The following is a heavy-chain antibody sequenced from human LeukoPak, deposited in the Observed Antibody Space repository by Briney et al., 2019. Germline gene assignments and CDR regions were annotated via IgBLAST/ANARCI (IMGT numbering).Heavy chain of an antibody. CDR3: AREANYYDSSGGFDY. CDR2: IYSGGST. Sequence: GGSLRLSCAASGFTVSSNYMSWVRQAPGKGLEWVSVIYSGGSTYYADSVKGRFTISRDNSKNTLYLQMNSLRAEDTAVYYCAREANYYDSSGGFDYWGQGILVTVSS. D-gene: IGHD3-22*01. CDR1: GFTVSSNY. J-gene: IGHJ4*02. V-gene: IGHV3-66*01.